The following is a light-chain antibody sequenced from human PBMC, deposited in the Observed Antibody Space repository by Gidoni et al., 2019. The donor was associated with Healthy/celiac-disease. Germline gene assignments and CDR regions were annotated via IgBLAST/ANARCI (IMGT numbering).Light chain of an antibody. V-gene: IGKV3-20*01. CDR2: GAS. J-gene: IGKJ2*03. CDR1: QSVSSSY. CDR3: QQDGSSLGS. Sequence: EIVLTQSPGTLSLSPGERATLSCRASQSVSSSYLAWYQQKPGQAPRLLIYGASSRATGIPDRFSGSGSGTDFTLTISRLDPEDFAVYYCQQDGSSLGSFGQXTKLEIK.